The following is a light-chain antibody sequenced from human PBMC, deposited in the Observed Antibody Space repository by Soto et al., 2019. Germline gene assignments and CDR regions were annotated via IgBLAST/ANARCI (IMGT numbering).Light chain of an antibody. CDR3: QQYSRAPLT. V-gene: IGKV3-20*01. CDR2: GAF. J-gene: IGKJ1*01. CDR1: QSINSN. Sequence: EIVMTQSPVTLSVSPGESATLSCRASQSINSNLAWYQQKPGQAPSLLIYGAFTRATDIPDRFSASGSGTDFTLTISRLEPEDFAVYYCQQYSRAPLTFGQGTKVDIK.